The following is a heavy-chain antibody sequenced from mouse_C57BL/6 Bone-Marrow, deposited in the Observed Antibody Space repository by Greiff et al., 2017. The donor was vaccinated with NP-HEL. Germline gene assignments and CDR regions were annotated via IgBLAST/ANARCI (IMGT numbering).Heavy chain of an antibody. Sequence: QVQLQQSGPGLVQPSQSLSITCTASGFSLTSYGVHWVRQSPGKGLEWLGVIWRGGSTDYNAAFMSRLSITKDNSKSQVFFTMNSLQADDTAIYYCAKNEARGYYAMDDWGQGTSVTVSS. J-gene: IGHJ4*01. CDR1: GFSLTSYG. CDR3: AKNEARGYYAMDD. CDR2: IWRGGST. V-gene: IGHV2-5*01. D-gene: IGHD3-1*01.